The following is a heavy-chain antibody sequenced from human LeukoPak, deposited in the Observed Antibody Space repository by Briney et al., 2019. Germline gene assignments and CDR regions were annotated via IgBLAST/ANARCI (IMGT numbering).Heavy chain of an antibody. V-gene: IGHV3-7*01. CDR1: RFTLSNYW. Sequence: PGGSLELSCAASRFTLSNYWMSWVRQAPGKGLEWVANIKQDGSETYYVDSVKGRFTISRDNAKNSLSLQMNSLRAEDTAVYYCARQRGSGCLDYWGQGTLVTVSS. CDR2: IKQDGSET. J-gene: IGHJ4*02. CDR3: ARQRGSGCLDY. D-gene: IGHD6-19*01.